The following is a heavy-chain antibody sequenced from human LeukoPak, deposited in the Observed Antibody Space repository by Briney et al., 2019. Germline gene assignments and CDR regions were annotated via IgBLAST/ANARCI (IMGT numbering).Heavy chain of an antibody. Sequence: ASVKVSCKASGYTFTGYYMHWVRQAPGQGLEWMGWINPNSGGTNYAQKFQGRVTTTRDTSISTAYMELSRLRSDDTAVYYCARAQAYMVRGVIGYWGQGTLVTVSS. D-gene: IGHD3-10*01. J-gene: IGHJ4*02. V-gene: IGHV1-2*02. CDR3: ARAQAYMVRGVIGY. CDR2: INPNSGGT. CDR1: GYTFTGYY.